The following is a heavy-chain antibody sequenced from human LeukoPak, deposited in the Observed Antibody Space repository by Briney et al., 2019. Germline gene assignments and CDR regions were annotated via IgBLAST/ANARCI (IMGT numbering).Heavy chain of an antibody. CDR2: IYSGDSDT. Sequence: GESLKISCKGSGYTFTNYWIGWVRQMPRKGLEWMGIIYSGDSDTRYSPSFQGQVTITADKSISTAYLQWSSLKASDTAMYYCARLGGVPLERPPLAFDIWGQGTMVTVSS. D-gene: IGHD1-1*01. CDR1: GYTFTNYW. V-gene: IGHV5-51*01. J-gene: IGHJ3*02. CDR3: ARLGGVPLERPPLAFDI.